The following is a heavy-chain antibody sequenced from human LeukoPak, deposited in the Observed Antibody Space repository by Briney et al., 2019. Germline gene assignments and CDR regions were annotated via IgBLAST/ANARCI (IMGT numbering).Heavy chain of an antibody. CDR3: ARVITISNWFDP. CDR2: IRYSGST. D-gene: IGHD3-16*01. J-gene: IGHJ5*02. V-gene: IGHV4-30-4*07. Sequence: SETLSLTCEVSGDSLSSGGYSWSWIRQPPGKGLEWIGYIRYSGSTYYNPSLKSRVTISVDTSKNQFSLKLSSVTAADTAVYYCARVITISNWFDPWGQGTLVTVSS. CDR1: GDSLSSGGYS.